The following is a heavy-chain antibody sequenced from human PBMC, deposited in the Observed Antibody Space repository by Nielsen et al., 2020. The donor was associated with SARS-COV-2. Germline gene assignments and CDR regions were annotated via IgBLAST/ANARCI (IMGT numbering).Heavy chain of an antibody. J-gene: IGHJ3*02. CDR1: GFTFDDYG. D-gene: IGHD2/OR15-2a*01. CDR3: ARDVFYDTGAFDI. Sequence: GESLKISCAASGFTFDDYGMSWVRQAPGKGLEWVANIKQDGSEKYYVDSVKGRFTISRDNAKNSLYLQMNSLRAEDTAVYYRARDVFYDTGAFDIWGQGTMVTVSS. CDR2: IKQDGSEK. V-gene: IGHV3-7*01.